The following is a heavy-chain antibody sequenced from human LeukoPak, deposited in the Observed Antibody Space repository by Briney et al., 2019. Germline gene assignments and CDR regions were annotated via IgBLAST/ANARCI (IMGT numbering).Heavy chain of an antibody. CDR1: GFTFSGAW. CDR3: AKGVVPGY. J-gene: IGHJ4*02. D-gene: IGHD2-2*01. CDR2: INNDGSST. Sequence: GGSLRLSCAASGFTFSGAWMHWVRQAPGKGLVWVSRINNDGSSTRYVDSVKGRFTISRDNAKNTLYLQMNSLRAEDTAVYYCAKGVVPGYWGQGTLVTVSS. V-gene: IGHV3-74*01.